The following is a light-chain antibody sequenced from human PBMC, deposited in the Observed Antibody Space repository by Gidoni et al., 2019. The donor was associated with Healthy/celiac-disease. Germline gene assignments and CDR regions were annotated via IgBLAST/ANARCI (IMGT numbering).Light chain of an antibody. V-gene: IGLV1-47*01. CDR3: AAWDDSLSALV. CDR2: RNN. CDR1: SSNIGSNY. Sequence: QSLLTQPPSPSATPGQGVTISCSGSSSNIGSNYVYWYQQLPGTAPKLLIYRNNQRPSGVPDRFSGSKSGTSASLAISGLRSEDEADYYCAAWDDSLSALVFGGGTKLTVL. J-gene: IGLJ3*02.